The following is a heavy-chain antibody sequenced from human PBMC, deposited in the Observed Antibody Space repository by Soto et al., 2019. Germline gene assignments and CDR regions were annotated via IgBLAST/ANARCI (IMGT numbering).Heavy chain of an antibody. J-gene: IGHJ4*02. V-gene: IGHV3-23*01. CDR2: ISSSGAHT. Sequence: EVQLLESGGDLVQPGGSLRLSCAASGFTFSTYAMTWVRQVPGMGLDWVSSISSSGAHTYYADSVKGRFTISRDNSKYTLYLQMNSLRAEDTAIYYCAIVSNSENYGDYWGRGTLVTVSS. D-gene: IGHD1-26*01. CDR1: GFTFSTYA. CDR3: AIVSNSENYGDY.